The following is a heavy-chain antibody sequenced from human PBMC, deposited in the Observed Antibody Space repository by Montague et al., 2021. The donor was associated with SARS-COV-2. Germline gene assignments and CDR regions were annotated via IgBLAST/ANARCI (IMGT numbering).Heavy chain of an antibody. V-gene: IGHV4-59*11. CDR1: GDSISRHY. J-gene: IGHJ3*02. Sequence: SETLSLTCTVSGDSISRHYWRWLTPQPQSGPECIGHIYYNGYTNYNPSLKSRVTISVDTSKNQFSLRLSSVTAADTAVYFCARGEATYYYDTSGYVNAFDTWGQGTMVTVSS. D-gene: IGHD3-22*01. CDR2: IYYNGYT. CDR3: ARGEATYYYDTSGYVNAFDT.